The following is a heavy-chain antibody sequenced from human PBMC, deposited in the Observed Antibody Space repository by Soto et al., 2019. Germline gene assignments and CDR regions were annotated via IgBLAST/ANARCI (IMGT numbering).Heavy chain of an antibody. Sequence: QVQLQESGPGLVKPSQTLSLTCTVSGGSISSGDYYWSWIRQHPGKGREWIGYIYYNGNTYYTPSLKSRATISLDTSKNQFFLKLNSVTAADTAVYYCARDVGSSHGPGHPHYFDYWGQGTLVTVSS. D-gene: IGHD2-2*01. CDR2: IYYNGNT. CDR1: GGSISSGDYY. J-gene: IGHJ4*02. V-gene: IGHV4-31*03. CDR3: ARDVGSSHGPGHPHYFDY.